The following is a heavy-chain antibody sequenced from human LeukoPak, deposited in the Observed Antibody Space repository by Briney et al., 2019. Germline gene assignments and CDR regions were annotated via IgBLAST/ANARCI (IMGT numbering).Heavy chain of an antibody. CDR1: GFTFSSYW. Sequence: GGSLRLSCAASGFTFSSYWMSWVRQAPGKGLEWVANIKQDGSEKYYVDSVKGRFTISRDNAKNSLYLQMNSLRAEDTAVHYCAREGMYYDILTGYYDYWGQGTLVTVSS. CDR2: IKQDGSEK. CDR3: AREGMYYDILTGYYDY. V-gene: IGHV3-7*01. J-gene: IGHJ4*02. D-gene: IGHD3-9*01.